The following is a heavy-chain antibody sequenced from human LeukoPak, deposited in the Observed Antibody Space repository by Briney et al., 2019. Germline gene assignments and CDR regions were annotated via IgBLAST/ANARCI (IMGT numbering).Heavy chain of an antibody. V-gene: IGHV3-23*01. CDR2: ISGSGGST. D-gene: IGHD1-1*01. J-gene: IGHJ4*02. Sequence: GGSLRLSCAASGFTFSSYAMSWVRQAPGKGQEWVSAISGSGGSTYYADSVKGRFTISRDNSKNTLYLQMNSLRAEDTAVYYCAKDPLESEYYFDYWGQGTLVTVSS. CDR1: GFTFSSYA. CDR3: AKDPLESEYYFDY.